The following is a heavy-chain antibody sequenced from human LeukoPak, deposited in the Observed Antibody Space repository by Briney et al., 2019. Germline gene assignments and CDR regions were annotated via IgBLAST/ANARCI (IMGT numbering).Heavy chain of an antibody. V-gene: IGHV4-31*03. CDR2: IYYSGST. CDR1: GGSISSGGYY. Sequence: SQTLSLTCTVSGGSISSGGYYWSWIRQHPGKGLEWIGYIYYSGSTYYNPSLKSRVTISVDTSKNQFSLKLSSVTAADTAVYYCARAGASSGWYRVFDYWGQGTLVTVSS. CDR3: ARAGASSGWYRVFDY. J-gene: IGHJ4*02. D-gene: IGHD6-19*01.